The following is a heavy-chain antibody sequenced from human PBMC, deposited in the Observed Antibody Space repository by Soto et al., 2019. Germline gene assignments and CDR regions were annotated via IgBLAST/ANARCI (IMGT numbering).Heavy chain of an antibody. V-gene: IGHV3-33*01. D-gene: IGHD2-15*01. CDR2: IWYDGSNK. J-gene: IGHJ6*03. CDR3: ASMGYCSGGSCYDYYYYYMDV. Sequence: GGSLRLSCAASGFTFSSYGMHWVRQAPGKGLEWVAVIWYDGSNKYYADSVEGRFTISRDNSKNTLYLQMNSLRAEDTAVYYCASMGYCSGGSCYDYYYYYMDVWGKGTTVTVSS. CDR1: GFTFSSYG.